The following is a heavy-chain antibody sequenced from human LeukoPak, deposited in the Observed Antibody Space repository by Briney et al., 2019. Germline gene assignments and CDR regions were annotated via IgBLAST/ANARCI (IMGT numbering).Heavy chain of an antibody. D-gene: IGHD4-11*01. Sequence: SETLSLTCTVSGGSISSSSYYWGWIRQLPGKGLEWIGSIYYSGSTYYNPSLKSRVTISVDTSKNQFSLKLSSVTAADTAVYYCARDLDYSNDIDPWGQGTLVTVSS. V-gene: IGHV4-39*07. CDR1: GGSISSSSYY. J-gene: IGHJ5*02. CDR2: IYYSGST. CDR3: ARDLDYSNDIDP.